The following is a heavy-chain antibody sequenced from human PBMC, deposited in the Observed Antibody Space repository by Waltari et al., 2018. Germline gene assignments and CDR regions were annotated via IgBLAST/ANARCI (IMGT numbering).Heavy chain of an antibody. Sequence: QLQLQESGPRLVRPSETLSLLCRVPGVPIPSTRPFWAWIRQSPGQGLEWIGPVSYSGTTYISPSLKSRVSVSRDTSKNQVSLILGSVTAADMAVYYCATYIGASVGTAAFDVWGQGTMVTVSS. CDR2: VSYSGTT. J-gene: IGHJ3*01. CDR3: ATYIGASVGTAAFDV. D-gene: IGHD5-12*01. CDR1: GVPIPSTRPF. V-gene: IGHV4-39*01.